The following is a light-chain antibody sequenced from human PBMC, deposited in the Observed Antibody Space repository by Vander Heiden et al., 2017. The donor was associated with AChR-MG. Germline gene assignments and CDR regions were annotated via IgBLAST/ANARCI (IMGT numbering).Light chain of an antibody. CDR3: QSYDSSLSGPVV. J-gene: IGLJ2*01. V-gene: IGLV1-40*01. CDR2: GNS. CDR1: SSNIGAGYD. Sequence: QSVLTQPPSASGAPGQRVTIPCTRSSSNIGAGYDVHWYQQLPGTAPKLLINGNSNRPSGVPDRFSGCKSGTSAALAITGRQAEDEADYYCQSYDSSLSGPVVFGGGTKLTVL.